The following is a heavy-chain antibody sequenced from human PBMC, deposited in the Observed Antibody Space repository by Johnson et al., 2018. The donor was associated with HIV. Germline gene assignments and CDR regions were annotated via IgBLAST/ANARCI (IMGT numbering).Heavy chain of an antibody. CDR3: AKDINLEDAFDI. CDR1: GFTFDDYG. Sequence: QLVESGGGVVRPGGSLRLSCAAPGFTFDDYGMHWVRQAPGKGLEWVSGISWNSGTIAYADSVKGRFTISRDNAKNSLYLQMNSLRPEDTALYYCAKDINLEDAFDIWGQGTMVTVSS. CDR2: ISWNSGTI. J-gene: IGHJ3*02. V-gene: IGHV3-9*01.